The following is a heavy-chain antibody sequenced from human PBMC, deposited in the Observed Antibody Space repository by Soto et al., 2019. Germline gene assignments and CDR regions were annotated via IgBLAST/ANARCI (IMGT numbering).Heavy chain of an antibody. CDR2: ISAYNGNT. J-gene: IGHJ4*02. Sequence: EASVKVSCKASGYTFTSYGISWVRQAPGQGLEWMGWISAYNGNTNYAQKLQGRVTMTTDTSTSTAYMELRSLRSDDTAVYYCARDRYYDSSGPPGPGYWGQGTLVTVSS. V-gene: IGHV1-18*01. D-gene: IGHD3-22*01. CDR1: GYTFTSYG. CDR3: ARDRYYDSSGPPGPGY.